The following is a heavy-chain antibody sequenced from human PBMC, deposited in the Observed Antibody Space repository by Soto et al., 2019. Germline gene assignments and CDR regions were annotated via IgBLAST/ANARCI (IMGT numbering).Heavy chain of an antibody. V-gene: IGHV1-18*01. CDR1: GYSFTTYG. CDR2: ISAYNGNT. J-gene: IGHJ6*01. Sequence: QVQLVQSGGEVKKPGASVTVSCNTSGYSFTTYGISWVRQAPGQGLEWMGWISAYNGNTNYAQKLQCRVTMTTDTSTSTAYMELRSLRSDDTAVYYCAREGPAPYYYYGMDVWGQGSTVTVSS. CDR3: AREGPAPYYYYGMDV.